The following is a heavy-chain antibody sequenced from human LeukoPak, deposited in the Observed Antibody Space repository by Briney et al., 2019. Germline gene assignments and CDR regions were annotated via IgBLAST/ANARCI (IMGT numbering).Heavy chain of an antibody. J-gene: IGHJ4*02. CDR3: ARETSWWHYDY. CDR1: GFTFSSYA. V-gene: IGHV3-30*04. D-gene: IGHD2-15*01. Sequence: PGRSLRLSCAASGFTFSSYAMHWVRQAPGKGLEWVAVISYDGSNKYYADSVKGRFTISRDNSKNTLYLQMNSLRAEDTAVYYCARETSWWHYDYWGQGTLVTVSS. CDR2: ISYDGSNK.